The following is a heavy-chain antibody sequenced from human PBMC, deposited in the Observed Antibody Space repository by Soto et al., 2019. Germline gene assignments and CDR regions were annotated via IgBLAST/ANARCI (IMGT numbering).Heavy chain of an antibody. CDR3: ARDLGAKGNGRDWWGSYGMDV. J-gene: IGHJ6*02. V-gene: IGHV1-69*01. CDR1: GGTFSSYA. Sequence: QVQLVQSGAEVKKPGSSVKVSCKASGGTFSSYAISWVRQAPGQGLEWMGGIIPIFGTANYAQKFQGRVTITADESTSTAYMALSSLRSEDTAVYYCARDLGAKGNGRDWWGSYGMDVWGQGTTVTVSS. CDR2: IIPIFGTA. D-gene: IGHD2-8*02.